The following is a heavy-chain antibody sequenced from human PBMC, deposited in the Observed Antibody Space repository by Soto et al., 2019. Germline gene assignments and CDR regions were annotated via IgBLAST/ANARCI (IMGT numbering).Heavy chain of an antibody. V-gene: IGHV1-18*01. CDR2: ISAYNGNT. CDR1: GYTFTSYG. CDR3: ARVRATVTPPFDY. J-gene: IGHJ4*02. D-gene: IGHD4-4*01. Sequence: QVQLVQSGAEVKKPGASVKVSCKASGYTFTSYGISWVRQAPGQGLEWMGWISAYNGNTNYAQKLPGSVXXTXDXXTSTAYMELRSLRSDDTAVYYCARVRATVTPPFDYWGQGTLVTVSS.